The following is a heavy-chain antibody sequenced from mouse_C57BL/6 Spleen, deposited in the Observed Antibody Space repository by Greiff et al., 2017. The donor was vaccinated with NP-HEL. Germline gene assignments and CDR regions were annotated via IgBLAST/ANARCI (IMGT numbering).Heavy chain of an antibody. CDR2: IDPANGNT. CDR3: AYHDYDTEDYFDY. CDR1: GFNIKNTY. J-gene: IGHJ2*01. Sequence: VQLQQSVAELVRPGASVKLSCTASGFNIKNTYMHWVKQRHEQGLEWIGRIDPANGNTKYAPKFQGKATITADTSSNTAYLQLSSLTSEDTAIYYCAYHDYDTEDYFDYWGQGTTLTVSS. D-gene: IGHD2-4*01. V-gene: IGHV14-3*01.